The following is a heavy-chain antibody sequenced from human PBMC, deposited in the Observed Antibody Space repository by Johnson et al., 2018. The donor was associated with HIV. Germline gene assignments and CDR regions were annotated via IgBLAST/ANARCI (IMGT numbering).Heavy chain of an antibody. CDR2: IWYDGSNK. V-gene: IGHV3-33*06. Sequence: QVQLVESGGCVVQPGMSLRLSCAASGFTFSSYGMHWVRQAPGKGLEWVAVIWYDGSNKYYADSVKGRFTISSDNSKNTLYLQMNSLRAEDTAVYYCAKSERAAAVPDAFEIWGQGTMVTVSS. CDR3: AKSERAAAVPDAFEI. CDR1: GFTFSSYG. D-gene: IGHD6-13*01. J-gene: IGHJ3*02.